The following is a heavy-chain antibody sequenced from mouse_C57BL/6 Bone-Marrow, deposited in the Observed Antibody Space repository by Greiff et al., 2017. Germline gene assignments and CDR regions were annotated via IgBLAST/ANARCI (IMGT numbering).Heavy chain of an antibody. D-gene: IGHD1-1*01. CDR2: ISSGSSTI. CDR3: ARRYYGSSSYYYAMDY. J-gene: IGHJ4*01. V-gene: IGHV5-17*01. Sequence: EVKLMESGGGLVKPGGSLKLSCAASGFTFSDYGMHWVRQAPEKGLEWVAYISSGSSTIYYADTVKGRFTISRDNAKNTLFLQMTSLRSEDTAMYYCARRYYGSSSYYYAMDYWGQGTSVTVSS. CDR1: GFTFSDYG.